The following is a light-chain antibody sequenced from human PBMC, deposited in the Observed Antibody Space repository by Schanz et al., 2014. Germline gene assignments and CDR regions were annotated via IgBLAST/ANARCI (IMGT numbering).Light chain of an antibody. CDR3: SSYADSNNLV. Sequence: QSVLTQPPSASGTPGQRVTISCSGSSSNIGSNTVNWYQQLPGTAPKLLIYSNNQRPSGVPDRFSGSKSGTSASLAISGLQSEDEADYYCSSYADSNNLVFGGGTKLTVL. J-gene: IGLJ2*01. V-gene: IGLV1-44*01. CDR1: SSNIGSNT. CDR2: SNN.